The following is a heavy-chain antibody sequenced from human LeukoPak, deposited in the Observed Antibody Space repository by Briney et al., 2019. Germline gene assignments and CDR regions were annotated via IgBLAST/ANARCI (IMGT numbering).Heavy chain of an antibody. CDR3: ATSYFYESSGHDAFDI. J-gene: IGHJ3*02. CDR1: GYSFTSYW. V-gene: IGHV5-51*01. CDR2: IYPGDSDT. D-gene: IGHD3-22*01. Sequence: GESLKISCKGSGYSFTSYWIGWVRQMPGKGLEWMGIIYPGDSDTRYSPSFQGQVTISADKSIRTAYLQWSSLKASDTAMYYCATSYFYESSGHDAFDIWGQGTMVTVSS.